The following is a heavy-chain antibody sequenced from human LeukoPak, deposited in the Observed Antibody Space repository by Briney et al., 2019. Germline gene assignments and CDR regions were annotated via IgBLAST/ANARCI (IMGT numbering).Heavy chain of an antibody. Sequence: SETLSLTCAVYGGSFSGYYWSWIRQPPGKGLEWIGEINHSGSTNYNPSLKSRVAISVDTSKNQFSLKLSSVTAADTAVYYCARGGPYDFWSGYLLEPNYYYGMDVWGQGTTVTVSS. D-gene: IGHD3-3*01. CDR2: INHSGST. V-gene: IGHV4-34*01. CDR3: ARGGPYDFWSGYLLEPNYYYGMDV. J-gene: IGHJ6*02. CDR1: GGSFSGYY.